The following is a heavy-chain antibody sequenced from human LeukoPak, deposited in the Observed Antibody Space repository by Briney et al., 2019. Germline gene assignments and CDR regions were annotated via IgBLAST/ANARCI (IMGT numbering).Heavy chain of an antibody. CDR2: IYYSGST. CDR3: ARHGVYYRDPFDY. Sequence: PSETLSLTCTVSGGSISSSSYYWGWIRQPPGKGLEWIGSIYYSGSTYYNPSLKSRVTISVGTSKNQFSLKLSSVTAADTAVYYCARHGVYYRDPFDYWGQGTLVTVSS. D-gene: IGHD3-16*02. J-gene: IGHJ4*02. V-gene: IGHV4-39*01. CDR1: GGSISSSSYY.